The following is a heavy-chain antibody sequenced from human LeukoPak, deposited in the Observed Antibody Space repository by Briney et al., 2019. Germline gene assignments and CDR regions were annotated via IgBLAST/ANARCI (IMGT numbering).Heavy chain of an antibody. CDR3: ARGPTDRKGGTYYYDSSGSTYYFDY. D-gene: IGHD3-22*01. V-gene: IGHV4-39*01. J-gene: IGHJ4*02. CDR1: GGYISNSSYY. Sequence: PSETLSLTCTVSGGYISNSSYYWGWIRQPPGKGLEWIGSIYYSGSTYYNPSPKSRVTISVDTSKNQFSLKLSSVTAADTAVYYCARGPTDRKGGTYYYDSSGSTYYFDYWGQGTLVTVSS. CDR2: IYYSGST.